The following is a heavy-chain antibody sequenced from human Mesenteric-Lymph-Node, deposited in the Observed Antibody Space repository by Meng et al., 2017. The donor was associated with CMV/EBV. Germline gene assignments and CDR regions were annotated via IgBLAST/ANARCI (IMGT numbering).Heavy chain of an antibody. CDR3: TREMATIYYYYGMDV. CDR1: GFTVSSNY. V-gene: IGHV3-66*02. Sequence: GGSLRLSCAASGFTVSSNYMSWVRQAPGKGLEWVSFIYSGGNTYYADSVKGRFTISRDNSKNTLYLQMNSLRVEDTAVYYCTREMATIYYYYGMDVWGQGTTVTVSS. J-gene: IGHJ6*02. CDR2: IYSGGNT. D-gene: IGHD5-24*01.